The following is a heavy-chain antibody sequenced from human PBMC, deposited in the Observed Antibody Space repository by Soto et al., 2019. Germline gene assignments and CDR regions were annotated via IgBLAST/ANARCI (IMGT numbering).Heavy chain of an antibody. Sequence: QAQLVQSGAEVKKPGASVKVSCKASGYTFTSYAMHWVRQAPGQRLEWMGWINAGNGNTKYSQKFQGRVTITRDTSASTAYMELSSLRSEDTAVYYCARGADYYDSSGYPLKAFDYWGQGTLVTVSS. CDR1: GYTFTSYA. D-gene: IGHD3-22*01. V-gene: IGHV1-3*01. J-gene: IGHJ4*02. CDR2: INAGNGNT. CDR3: ARGADYYDSSGYPLKAFDY.